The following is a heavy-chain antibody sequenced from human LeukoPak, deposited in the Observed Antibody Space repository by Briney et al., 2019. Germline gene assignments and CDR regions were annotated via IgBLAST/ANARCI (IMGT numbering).Heavy chain of an antibody. D-gene: IGHD3-16*01. J-gene: IGHJ4*02. CDR1: GFTFSSYS. Sequence: GGSLRLSCVASGFTFSSYSMNWVRQAPGKGLEWVSSISSSSSYIYYADSVKGRFTISRDNAKNSLYLQMNSLRAEDTAVYYCARHRRGGNFDYWGQGTLVTVSS. V-gene: IGHV3-21*01. CDR2: ISSSSSYI. CDR3: ARHRRGGNFDY.